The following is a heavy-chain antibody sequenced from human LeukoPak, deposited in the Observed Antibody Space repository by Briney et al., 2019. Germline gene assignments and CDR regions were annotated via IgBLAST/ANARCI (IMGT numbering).Heavy chain of an antibody. D-gene: IGHD6-13*01. Sequence: SETLSLTCTVSGYSISSGYYWGWIRQPPGKGLEWIGSIYYSGSTYYNPSLKSRVTISVDTSKNQFSLKLTSVTAADTAVYYCAREVVAAPGTVDYWGQGTLVTVSS. CDR3: AREVVAAPGTVDY. CDR1: GYSISSGYY. J-gene: IGHJ4*02. V-gene: IGHV4-38-2*02. CDR2: IYYSGST.